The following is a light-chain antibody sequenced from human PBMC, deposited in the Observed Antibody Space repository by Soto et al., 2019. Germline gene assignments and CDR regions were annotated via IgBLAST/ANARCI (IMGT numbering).Light chain of an antibody. V-gene: IGKV1-6*01. CDR2: GAS. J-gene: IGKJ1*01. CDR3: LQDKSYPRT. CDR1: QGIRTE. Sequence: AIQMTQSPSSLYASVGDRVTITCRASQGIRTELGWYQQKPGKAPRLLIYGASTLQGGVPSRFSGSGSGTDFTLAISSLQPEDFATYYCLQDKSYPRTFGQGTKVEIK.